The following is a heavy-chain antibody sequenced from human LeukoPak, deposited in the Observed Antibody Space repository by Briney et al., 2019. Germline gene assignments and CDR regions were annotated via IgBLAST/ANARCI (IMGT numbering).Heavy chain of an antibody. CDR1: GYTFTSYY. V-gene: IGHV1-46*01. CDR3: ARGSRRDGYNTLFDY. CDR2: INPSGGST. J-gene: IGHJ4*02. Sequence: ASVKVSCKASGYTFTSYYMHWVRQAPGQGLEWMGIINPSGGSTSYAQKFQGRVTMSSNTSVTTAYMELSSLRSEDTAVYYCARGSRRDGYNTLFDYWGQGVLVTVSS. D-gene: IGHD5-24*01.